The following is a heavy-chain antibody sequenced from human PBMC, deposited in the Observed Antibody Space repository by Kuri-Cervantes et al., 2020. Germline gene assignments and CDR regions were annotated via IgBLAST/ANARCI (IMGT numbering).Heavy chain of an antibody. V-gene: IGHV1-8*01. Sequence: ASVKVSCKASGYTFISYDINWARQATGQGLEWMGWMNPHSANAGYAQKFQGRVTMTTDTSTSTAYMQLRSLRSDDTAVYYCAISEGHAGSGFPLLSYWGQGTLVTVSS. CDR2: MNPHSANA. CDR3: AISEGHAGSGFPLLSY. D-gene: IGHD6-19*01. CDR1: GYTFISYD. J-gene: IGHJ4*02.